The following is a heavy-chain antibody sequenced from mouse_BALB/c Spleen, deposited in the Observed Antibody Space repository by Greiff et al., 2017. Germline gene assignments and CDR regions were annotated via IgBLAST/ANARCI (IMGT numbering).Heavy chain of an antibody. CDR3: ARDIYRYYYAMDY. CDR1: GYTFTSSW. V-gene: IGHV1-69*02. J-gene: IGHJ4*01. Sequence: QVQLQQPGAELVKPGAPVKLSCKASGYTFTSSWMNWVKQRPGRGLEWIGRIDPSDSETHYNQKFKDKATLTVDKSSSTAYIQLSSLTSEDSAVYYCARDIYRYYYAMDYWGQGTSVTVSS. CDR2: IDPSDSET. D-gene: IGHD2-14*01.